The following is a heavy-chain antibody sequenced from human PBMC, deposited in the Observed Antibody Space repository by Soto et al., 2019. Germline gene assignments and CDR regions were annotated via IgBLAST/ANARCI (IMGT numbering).Heavy chain of an antibody. J-gene: IGHJ5*02. D-gene: IGHD1-1*01. V-gene: IGHV4-4*07. CDR2: IYATGTT. Sequence: TLSLTCTVSGASISSFYWSWIRKSAGKGLEWIGRIYATGTTDYNPSLKSRVMMSVDTSKKQFSLKLRSVTAADTAVYYCVRDGTKTLRDWFDPWGQGISVTVSS. CDR3: VRDGTKTLRDWFDP. CDR1: GASISSFY.